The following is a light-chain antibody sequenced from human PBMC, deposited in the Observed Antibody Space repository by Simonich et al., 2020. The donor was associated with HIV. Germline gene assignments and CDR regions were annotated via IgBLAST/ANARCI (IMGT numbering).Light chain of an antibody. Sequence: QSVLTQPPSVSGAPGQRVTISCTGSSSNIGANYDVHWYQQVPGTAPKVLIFGNSNRPSGLPDRFSGSIDSSSNSASLTIPGLKTEDEADYYCQSYDSSNHWVFGGGTKLTVL. CDR2: GNS. J-gene: IGLJ3*02. V-gene: IGLV1-40*01. CDR1: SSNIGANYD. CDR3: QSYDSSNHWV.